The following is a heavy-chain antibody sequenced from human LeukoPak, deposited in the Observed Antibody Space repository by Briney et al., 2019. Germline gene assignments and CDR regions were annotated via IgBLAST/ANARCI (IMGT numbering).Heavy chain of an antibody. CDR3: ARHNPGYYGHFDY. CDR2: IYYTGST. V-gene: IGHV4-39*01. CDR1: GGSISSSNYY. J-gene: IGHJ4*02. Sequence: SETLSLTCTVSGGSISSSNYYWGWIRQPPGKGLEWIGSIYYTGSTYYNPSLKSRVTISVDTSKDHFSLKLRAVTAADTAVYYCARHNPGYYGHFDYWGQGSLVTVSS. D-gene: IGHD3-9*01.